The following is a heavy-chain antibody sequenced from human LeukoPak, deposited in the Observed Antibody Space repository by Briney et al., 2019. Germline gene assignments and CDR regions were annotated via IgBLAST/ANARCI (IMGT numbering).Heavy chain of an antibody. D-gene: IGHD3-10*02. Sequence: PGGSLRLSCAASGFTFSGSGMHWVRQAPGKGLEWVSAISGSGGSTYYADSVKGRFTISRDNSKNTLYLQMNSLRAEDTAVYYCAELGITMIGGVWGKGTTVTISS. J-gene: IGHJ6*04. V-gene: IGHV3-23*01. CDR2: ISGSGGST. CDR3: AELGITMIGGV. CDR1: GFTFSGSG.